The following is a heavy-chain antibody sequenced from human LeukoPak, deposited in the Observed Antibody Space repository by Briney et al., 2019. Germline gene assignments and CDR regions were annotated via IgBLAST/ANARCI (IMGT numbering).Heavy chain of an antibody. Sequence: GGSLRLSCAASGFTFSSYWMHWVRQAPGKGLVWVSRINSDGSSTSYADSVKGRFTISRDNAKNTLYLQMNSLRAEDTAVYYCARAPTVISPLYFDYLGQGNLVTVSS. CDR2: INSDGSST. CDR1: GFTFSSYW. CDR3: ARAPTVISPLYFDY. V-gene: IGHV3-74*01. D-gene: IGHD4-17*01. J-gene: IGHJ4*02.